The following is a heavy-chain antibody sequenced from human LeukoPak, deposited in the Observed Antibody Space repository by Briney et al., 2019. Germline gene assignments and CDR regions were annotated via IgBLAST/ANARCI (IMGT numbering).Heavy chain of an antibody. D-gene: IGHD1-1*01. CDR3: ARGRTKGSLVYMDV. V-gene: IGHV1-8*01. CDR1: GYTFTSYD. Sequence: ASVKLSCKASGYTFTSYDINWVRQATGHGQGGVGWVHPNSGNTGHAQKFQGRVTMTRNTSITPDYMERSSLRSEGTVVYYCARGRTKGSLVYMDVWVKGTTVTVSS. J-gene: IGHJ6*03. CDR2: VHPNSGNT.